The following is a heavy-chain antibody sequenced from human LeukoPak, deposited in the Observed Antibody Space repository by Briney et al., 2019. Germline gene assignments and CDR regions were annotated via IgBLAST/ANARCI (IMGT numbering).Heavy chain of an antibody. CDR3: AKGEDHGSGTVHFAS. CDR2: IYHGGST. V-gene: IGHV4-4*02. CDR1: GGSISSSNW. D-gene: IGHD3-10*01. J-gene: IGHJ4*02. Sequence: SETLSLTCAVSGGSISSSNWWSWVPQPPGKGLEWIGEIYHGGSTNYNPSLKSRVAMSVDRSRNQFSLQLSSVTAADTAVYYCAKGEDHGSGTVHFASWGQGTLVTVSS.